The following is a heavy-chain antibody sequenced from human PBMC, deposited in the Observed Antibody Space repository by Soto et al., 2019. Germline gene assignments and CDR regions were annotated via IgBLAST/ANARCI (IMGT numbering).Heavy chain of an antibody. V-gene: IGHV1-69*01. D-gene: IGHD5-12*01. CDR3: ARVGVVARGWFDP. J-gene: IGHJ5*02. CDR2: IIPIFGTA. Sequence: QVQLVQSGAEVRKPGSSVKVSCKASGGTFSRHAISWVRQAPGQGLEWMGGIIPIFGTANHAQKFQGRVTIIADESTSTVYMELRSLRSDDTAVYYCARVGVVARGWFDPWGQGTLVTVSS. CDR1: GGTFSRHA.